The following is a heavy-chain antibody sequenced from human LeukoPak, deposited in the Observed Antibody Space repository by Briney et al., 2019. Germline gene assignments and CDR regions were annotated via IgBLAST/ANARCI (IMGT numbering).Heavy chain of an antibody. CDR3: VREPQAEYYFDY. CDR2: INSDGSST. J-gene: IGHJ4*02. Sequence: PGGSLRLSCAASGFTFSRYWMHWVRQAPGKGLVWVSRINSDGSSTTYADSVKGRFTISRYNAKNTLYLQMNSLRAEDTAVYYCVREPQAEYYFDYWGQGTLVTVSS. V-gene: IGHV3-74*01. CDR1: GFTFSRYW. D-gene: IGHD1-14*01.